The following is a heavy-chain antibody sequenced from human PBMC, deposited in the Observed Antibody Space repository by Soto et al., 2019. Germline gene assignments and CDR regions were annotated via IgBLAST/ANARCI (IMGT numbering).Heavy chain of an antibody. CDR1: GGSITGGSISSTTYY. D-gene: IGHD2-15*01. Sequence: SETLSLTCTVSGGSITGGSISSTTYYWGWMRQPPGKGLEWIGSIYYSGSTYYNPSLKSRVTISVDTSKNQFSLKLSSVTAADTAVYYCASGIVVVVAAPDAFEIWGHGTLVTVS. V-gene: IGHV4-39*01. CDR2: IYYSGST. J-gene: IGHJ3*02. CDR3: ASGIVVVVAAPDAFEI.